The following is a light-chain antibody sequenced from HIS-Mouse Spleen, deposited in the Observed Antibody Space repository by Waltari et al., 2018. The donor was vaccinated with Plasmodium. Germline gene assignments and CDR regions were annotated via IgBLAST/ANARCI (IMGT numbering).Light chain of an antibody. CDR3: YSAADNNRV. CDR1: VLAKKI. CDR2: KDS. V-gene: IGLV3-27*01. J-gene: IGLJ3*02. Sequence: SYELTQPSSVSVSPGQTARITCSGDVLAKKIARWFQPKPGQAPVLVIYKDSERPAGIPERFSGSSSGTTVTLTISGAQVEDEADYYCYSAADNNRVFGGGTKLTVL.